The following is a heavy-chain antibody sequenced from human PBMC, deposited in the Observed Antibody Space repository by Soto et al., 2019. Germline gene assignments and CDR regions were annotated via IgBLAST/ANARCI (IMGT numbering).Heavy chain of an antibody. Sequence: GGSLRLSCAASGFTFSSYWMHWVRQAPGKGLVWVSRINSDGSSTSYADSVKGRFTISRDNAKNTLYLQMNSLRAEDTAVYYCARAEDWYYDSSGYSLDYWGQGTLVTVSS. CDR1: GFTFSSYW. J-gene: IGHJ4*02. CDR3: ARAEDWYYDSSGYSLDY. D-gene: IGHD3-22*01. V-gene: IGHV3-74*01. CDR2: INSDGSST.